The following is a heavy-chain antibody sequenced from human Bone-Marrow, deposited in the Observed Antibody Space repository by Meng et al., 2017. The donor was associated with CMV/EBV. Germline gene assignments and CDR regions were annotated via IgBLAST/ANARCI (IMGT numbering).Heavy chain of an antibody. D-gene: IGHD5-12*01. CDR3: ASGNGGYASYYYYGMDV. CDR1: GYTFTGYY. V-gene: IGHV1-8*02. CDR2: MNPNSGNT. J-gene: IGHJ6*02. Sequence: ASVKVSCKASGYTFTGYYMHWVRQAPGQGLEWMGWMNPNSGNTGYAQKFQGRVTMTRNTSISTAYMELSSLRSEDTAVYYCASGNGGYASYYYYGMDVWGQGTTVTVSS.